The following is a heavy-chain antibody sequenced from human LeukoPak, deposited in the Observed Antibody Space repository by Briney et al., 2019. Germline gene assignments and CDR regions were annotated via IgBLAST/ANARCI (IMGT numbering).Heavy chain of an antibody. D-gene: IGHD6-13*01. CDR2: IYTSGST. J-gene: IGHJ6*03. Sequence: SQTLSLTCTVSGGSISSGSYYWSWIRQPAGKGLEWIGRIYTSGSTNYNPSLKSRVTISVDTSKNQFSLKLSSVTAADTAVYYCARLSSSWYYYYYYYMDVWGKGTTVTVSS. CDR3: ARLSSSWYYYYYYYMDV. CDR1: GGSISSGSYY. V-gene: IGHV4-61*02.